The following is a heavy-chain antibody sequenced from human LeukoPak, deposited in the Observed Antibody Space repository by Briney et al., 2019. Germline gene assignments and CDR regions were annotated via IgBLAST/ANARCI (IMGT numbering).Heavy chain of an antibody. D-gene: IGHD6-13*01. J-gene: IGHJ5*02. CDR2: IYSRGNT. CDR1: GVSISSGSNY. Sequence: SETLSLTCSVSGVSISSGSNYWGWIRQPPGKTLEWIGSIYSRGNTYYNPSLKSRVIILIDTAKNHFSLNLSSVTAADTAVYYCARDVASSSWYNNNWFDPWGQGTLVTVSS. V-gene: IGHV4-39*07. CDR3: ARDVASSSWYNNNWFDP.